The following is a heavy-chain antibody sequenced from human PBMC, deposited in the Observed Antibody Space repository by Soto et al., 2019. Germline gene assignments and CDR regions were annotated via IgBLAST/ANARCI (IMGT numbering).Heavy chain of an antibody. CDR3: ARDQSRVLLVLPDAFDI. J-gene: IGHJ3*02. D-gene: IGHD2-15*01. CDR1: GFTFSSYS. Sequence: EVQLVESGGGLVKPGGSLRLSCAASGFTFSSYSMNWVRQAPGKGLEWVSSISSSSSYIYYADSVKGRFTISRDNAKNSLYLQMNRLRAEDTAVYYCARDQSRVLLVLPDAFDIWGQGTMVTVSS. V-gene: IGHV3-21*01. CDR2: ISSSSSYI.